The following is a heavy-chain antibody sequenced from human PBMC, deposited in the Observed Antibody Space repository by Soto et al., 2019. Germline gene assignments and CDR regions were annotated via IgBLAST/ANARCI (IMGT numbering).Heavy chain of an antibody. V-gene: IGHV3-23*01. CDR2: ISGSGGST. CDR3: AKDHAGIAAAGRAY. Sequence: PGGSLRLSCAASGFTFSSYAMGWVRQAPGKGLEWVSAISGSGGSTYYADSVKGRFTISRDNSKNTLYLQMNSLRAEDTAVYYCAKDHAGIAAAGRAYWGQGTLVTVSS. J-gene: IGHJ4*02. CDR1: GFTFSSYA. D-gene: IGHD6-13*01.